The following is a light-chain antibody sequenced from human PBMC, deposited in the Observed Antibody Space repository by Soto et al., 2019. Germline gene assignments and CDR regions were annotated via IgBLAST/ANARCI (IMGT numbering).Light chain of an antibody. CDR1: QSVSGSF. V-gene: IGKV3-20*01. CDR2: GAS. CDR3: HQYGSSPYT. Sequence: EIVLTQSPGTLSLSPGERVTLSCRASQSVSGSFLAWYQQKPGQAPRLLIYGASSRATGIPDRFSGSGSGTDFTLTISRLEPEDFAVYYCHQYGSSPYTFGQGTKLEIK. J-gene: IGKJ2*01.